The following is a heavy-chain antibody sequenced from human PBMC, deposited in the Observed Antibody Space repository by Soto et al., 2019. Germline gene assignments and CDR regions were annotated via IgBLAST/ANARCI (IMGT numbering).Heavy chain of an antibody. V-gene: IGHV3-64D*08. J-gene: IGHJ6*02. CDR2: ISSNGGST. Sequence: GGSLRLSCSASGFTFSSYAMHWVRQAPGKGLEYVSAISSNGGSTNYADSVKGRFTISRDNSKNTLYFQMSSLRAEDTAVYYCVKYGSGSYQFDVWGQGTTVTVSS. CDR3: VKYGSGSYQFDV. CDR1: GFTFSSYA. D-gene: IGHD3-10*01.